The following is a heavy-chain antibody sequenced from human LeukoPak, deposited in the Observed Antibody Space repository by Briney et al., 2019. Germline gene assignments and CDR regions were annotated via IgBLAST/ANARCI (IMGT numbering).Heavy chain of an antibody. Sequence: GASVKVSCKASGGTFSSYAISWVRQAPGQGLEWMGRIIPILGIANYAQKFQGRVTITADKSTSTAYLELRSLRSDDTAVYYCARSDCSTTDCYTLVDYWGQGTLVTVSS. V-gene: IGHV1-69*04. J-gene: IGHJ4*02. CDR3: ARSDCSTTDCYTLVDY. D-gene: IGHD2-2*02. CDR1: GGTFSSYA. CDR2: IIPILGIA.